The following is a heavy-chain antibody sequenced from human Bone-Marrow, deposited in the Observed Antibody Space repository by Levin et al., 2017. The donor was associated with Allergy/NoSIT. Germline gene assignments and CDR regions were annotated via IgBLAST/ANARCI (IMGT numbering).Heavy chain of an antibody. CDR2: ISSSGSTI. Sequence: LSLTCAASGFTFSDYYMSWIRQAPGKGLEWVSYISSSGSTIYYADSVKGRFTISRDNAKNSLYLQMNSLRAEDTAVYYCAREQTYYYDSSGYANDYWGQGTLVTVSS. CDR3: AREQTYYYDSSGYANDY. V-gene: IGHV3-11*01. CDR1: GFTFSDYY. D-gene: IGHD3-22*01. J-gene: IGHJ4*02.